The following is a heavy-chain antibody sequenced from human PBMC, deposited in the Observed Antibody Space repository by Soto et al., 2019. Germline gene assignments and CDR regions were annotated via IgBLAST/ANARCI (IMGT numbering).Heavy chain of an antibody. J-gene: IGHJ6*02. CDR1: GIRFGDYY. V-gene: IGHV3-11*01. CDR2: FSSSGSTI. D-gene: IGHD1-20*01. Sequence: QVQPVESGGGLVKPGGSLRLSCVASGIRFGDYYMSWIRQAPGKRPEWVSYFSSSGSTIYYAEAVRGRFTMSRDNANNSLYLQMDSLRAEDPAIYYCALAYNYYGMDVWGQGTTVTVSS. CDR3: ALAYNYYGMDV.